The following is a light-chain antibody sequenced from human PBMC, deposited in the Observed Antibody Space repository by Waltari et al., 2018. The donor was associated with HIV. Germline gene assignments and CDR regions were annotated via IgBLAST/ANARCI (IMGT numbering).Light chain of an antibody. V-gene: IGLV1-44*01. CDR2: SNN. CDR1: SSNIGSNT. CDR3: ATWDDSLNGWV. J-gene: IGLJ3*02. Sequence: QSVLTQPPSASGTPGQRVTISCSGSSSNIGSNTVNWYRQLPGTAPKLLIYSNNQLPSGVPDRFSGYKSGTSASLAISGLQSDYEADYYCATWDDSLNGWVFGGGTKLTVL.